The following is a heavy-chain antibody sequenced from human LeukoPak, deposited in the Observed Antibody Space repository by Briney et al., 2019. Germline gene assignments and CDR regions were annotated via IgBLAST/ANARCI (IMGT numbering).Heavy chain of an antibody. CDR3: AILPYYDILTGYYRPLDY. Sequence: ASVKVSCKASGGTFSSYDINWVRQATGQGLEWMGWMNPNSGNTGYAQKFQGRVTMTRNTSISTAYMELSSLRSEDTAVYYCAILPYYDILTGYYRPLDYWGQGTLVTVSS. CDR1: GGTFSSYD. J-gene: IGHJ4*02. CDR2: MNPNSGNT. V-gene: IGHV1-8*02. D-gene: IGHD3-9*01.